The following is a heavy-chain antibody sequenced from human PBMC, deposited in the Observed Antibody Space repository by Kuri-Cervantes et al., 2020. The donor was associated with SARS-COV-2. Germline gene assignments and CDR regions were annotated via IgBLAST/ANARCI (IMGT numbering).Heavy chain of an antibody. D-gene: IGHD1/OR15-1a*01. CDR2: ISGSGGST. CDR1: GFTFSSYG. J-gene: IGHJ6*03. CDR3: ARYVRAPSQNNYYMDV. V-gene: IGHV3-23*01. Sequence: GGSLRLSCAASGFTFSSYGMHWVRQAPGKGLEWVSAISGSGGSTYYADSVKGRFTISRDNSKNTLYLQMNSLRAEDTAVYYCARYVRAPSQNNYYMDVWGKGTTVTVSS.